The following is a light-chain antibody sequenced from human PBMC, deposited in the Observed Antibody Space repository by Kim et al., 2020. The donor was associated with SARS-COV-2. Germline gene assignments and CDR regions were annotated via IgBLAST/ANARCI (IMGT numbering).Light chain of an antibody. J-gene: IGLJ1*01. CDR3: NSRDSSGNHLV. Sequence: SSELTQDPAVSVALGQTVRITCQGDSLRSYFTSWYQQKPGQAPVLVIYGKTHRPSGIPDRFSGSSSGNTASLTITGAQAEDEADYYCNSRDSSGNHLVFGTGTKVTVL. CDR1: SLRSYF. V-gene: IGLV3-19*01. CDR2: GKT.